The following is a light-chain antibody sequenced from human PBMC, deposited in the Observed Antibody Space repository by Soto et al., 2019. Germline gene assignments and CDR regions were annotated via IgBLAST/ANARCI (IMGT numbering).Light chain of an antibody. J-gene: IGKJ1*01. CDR2: RAS. V-gene: IGKV1-5*03. Sequence: DLQMTQSPSTLSASVGDRVTITCRASQSISIWLAWYQQKAEIAPKLLIYRASRLESGVPSRFSGSGSGTEFTLTISSLQPDDFATYYCQQYHSFSLTFGQGTKVEI. CDR1: QSISIW. CDR3: QQYHSFSLT.